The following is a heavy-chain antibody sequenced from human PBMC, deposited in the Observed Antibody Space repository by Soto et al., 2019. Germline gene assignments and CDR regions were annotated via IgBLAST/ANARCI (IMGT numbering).Heavy chain of an antibody. CDR1: GGTFSSYA. CDR3: ARGGNDFWSGYPAPYYGMDV. Sequence: ASVKVSCKASGGTFSSYAISWVRQAPGQGLEWMGGIIPIFGTANYAQKFQGRVTITADESTSTAYMELSSLRSEDTAVYYCARGGNDFWSGYPAPYYGMDVWGQGTTVTVSS. J-gene: IGHJ6*02. V-gene: IGHV1-69*13. D-gene: IGHD3-3*01. CDR2: IIPIFGTA.